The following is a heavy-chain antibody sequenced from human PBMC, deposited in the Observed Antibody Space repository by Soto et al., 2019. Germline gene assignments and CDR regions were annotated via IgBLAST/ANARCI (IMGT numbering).Heavy chain of an antibody. V-gene: IGHV3-74*01. CDR3: ARLPNKSPQN. J-gene: IGHJ1*01. CDR2: ISNDGSS. CDR1: GFTFSSYW. Sequence: EVQLVESGGGLVQPGGSLRLSCVASGFTFSSYWMHWVRQAPGKGLVWVSSISNDGSSIYADPVKGRFTISRDNAKNTLVPQMNRLRAEKQAFDYCARLPNKSPQNWGQGTLVIVSP.